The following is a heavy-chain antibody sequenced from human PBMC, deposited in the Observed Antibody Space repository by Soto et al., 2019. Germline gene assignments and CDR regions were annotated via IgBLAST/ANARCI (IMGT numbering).Heavy chain of an antibody. J-gene: IGHJ4*02. D-gene: IGHD4-17*01. V-gene: IGHV2-5*02. Sequence: QITLKESGPTLVRPAQTLTLTRDFSGFSLSTYHMGVAWIRQPPGKALEWLALIYWDDDKRYSPSLKDRLAISKDTSSNQVVLTITNIDPVDSATYFCAHAGDYDLLTFDHWGPGTLVTVSS. CDR1: GFSLSTYHMG. CDR2: IYWDDDK. CDR3: AHAGDYDLLTFDH.